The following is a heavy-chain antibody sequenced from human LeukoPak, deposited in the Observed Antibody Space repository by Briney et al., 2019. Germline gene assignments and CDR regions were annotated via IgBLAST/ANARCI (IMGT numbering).Heavy chain of an antibody. D-gene: IGHD6-19*01. J-gene: IGHJ4*02. CDR1: GFTFSSYG. Sequence: TGGSLRLSCAASGFTFSSYGMHWVRQAPGKGLEWVAFIRYDGSNKYYADSVKGRFTISRDNSKNTLYLQMNSLRAEDTAVYYCAKDRRGQWTEGTDYWGQGTLVTVSS. CDR3: AKDRRGQWTEGTDY. CDR2: IRYDGSNK. V-gene: IGHV3-30*02.